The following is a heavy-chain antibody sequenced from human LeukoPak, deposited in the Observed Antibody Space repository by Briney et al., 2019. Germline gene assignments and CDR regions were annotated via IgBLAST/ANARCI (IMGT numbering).Heavy chain of an antibody. D-gene: IGHD6-13*01. CDR1: GGSISSSSYY. Sequence: SETLSLTCSVSGGSISSSSYYWGWIRQPPGKGLEWVGSISHSQTTCYNPSLKSRVTISVDMSMNQFSLRLSSVTAADTAVYYCGSSSQHNYYYYSLDVWGKGTTVTVSS. CDR3: GSSSQHNYYYYSLDV. J-gene: IGHJ6*04. V-gene: IGHV4-39*01. CDR2: ISHSQTT.